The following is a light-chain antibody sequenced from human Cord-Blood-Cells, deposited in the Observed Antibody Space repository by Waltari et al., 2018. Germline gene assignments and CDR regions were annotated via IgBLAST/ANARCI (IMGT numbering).Light chain of an antibody. CDR3: CSYAGSSTYV. V-gene: IGLV2-23*01. J-gene: IGLJ1*01. CDR2: EGS. Sequence: QSALTQPASVSGSPGQSTTISCTGTSSDVGSYNLVSLYQQHPGKAPKLMIYEGSKRPSGVSNRFSGSKSGNTASLTISGLQAEDEADYYCCSYAGSSTYVFGTGTKVTVL. CDR1: SSDVGSYNL.